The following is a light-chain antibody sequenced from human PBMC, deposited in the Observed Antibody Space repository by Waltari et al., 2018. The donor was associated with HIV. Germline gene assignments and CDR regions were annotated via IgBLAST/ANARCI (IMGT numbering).Light chain of an antibody. CDR3: SSYTTSSTLI. V-gene: IGLV2-14*03. Sequence: QSALTQPASVSGSPGQSITISCTGTSSNIGGYNYVSWYQQHPGKAPKLISYDVNNRPSGVSNRFSGSKSDYTASLTISGLQAEDEADYYCSSYTTSSTLIFGGGTKLTVL. CDR2: DVN. CDR1: SSNIGGYNY. J-gene: IGLJ2*01.